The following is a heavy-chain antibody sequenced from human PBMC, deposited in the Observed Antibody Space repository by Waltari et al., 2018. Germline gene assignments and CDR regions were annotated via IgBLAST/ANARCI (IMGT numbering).Heavy chain of an antibody. CDR3: ANLYSSGWYGY. CDR2: ISGRGGST. D-gene: IGHD6-19*01. V-gene: IGHV3-23*01. J-gene: IGHJ4*02. CDR1: GFTFSSYA. Sequence: EVQLLESGGGLVQPGGSLRLSCAASGFTFSSYAMRWVRQAPGKGVELVSAISGRGGSTYYADSVKGRFTISRDNSKNTLYLQMNSLRAEDTAVYYCANLYSSGWYGYWGQGTLVTVSS.